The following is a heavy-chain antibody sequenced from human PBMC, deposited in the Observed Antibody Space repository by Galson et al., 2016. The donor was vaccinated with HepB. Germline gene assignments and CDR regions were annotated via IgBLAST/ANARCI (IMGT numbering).Heavy chain of an antibody. D-gene: IGHD1-20*01. V-gene: IGHV4-39*02. CDR3: ARPISGTSLSDFDY. CDR1: GASNIMNKYF. CDR2: MFSTGSS. Sequence: SETLSLTCSVSGASNIMNKYFWGWLRQPPGKGREWIGSMFSTGSSYFNLSLKSRVSMSIHTSTNLLSLKMRSVTAAVTVFYYLARPISGTSLSDFDYWGQGILVTVSS. J-gene: IGHJ4*02.